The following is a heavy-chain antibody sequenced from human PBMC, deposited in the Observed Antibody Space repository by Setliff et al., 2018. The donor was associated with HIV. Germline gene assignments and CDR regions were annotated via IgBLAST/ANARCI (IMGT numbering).Heavy chain of an antibody. CDR2: ITGTGTTV. Sequence: PGGSLRLSCAASGFSFNTYSMSWVRQAPGKGLEWVSYITGTGTTVSYADSVRGRFIISRDSVRNEVYLQIKRLRVEDTAMYYCMRWGLPYAIDYWGQGMLVTVSS. CDR3: MRWGLPYAIDY. D-gene: IGHD2-21*02. J-gene: IGHJ4*02. CDR1: GFSFNTYS. V-gene: IGHV3-48*01.